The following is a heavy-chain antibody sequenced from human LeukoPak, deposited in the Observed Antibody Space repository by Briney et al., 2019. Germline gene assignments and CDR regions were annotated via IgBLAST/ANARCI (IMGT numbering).Heavy chain of an antibody. CDR3: ARGSIHCSSTSCYNTYFDY. CDR1: GGSFSGYY. Sequence: SETLSLTCAVYGGSFSGYYWNWIRQPPGKGLEWIGEINHNGSTNYNPSLKSRVTISVDTSKNQFSLKLSSVTAADTAVYYCARGSIHCSSTSCYNTYFDYWGQGTLVTVSS. CDR2: INHNGST. V-gene: IGHV4-34*01. J-gene: IGHJ4*02. D-gene: IGHD2-2*02.